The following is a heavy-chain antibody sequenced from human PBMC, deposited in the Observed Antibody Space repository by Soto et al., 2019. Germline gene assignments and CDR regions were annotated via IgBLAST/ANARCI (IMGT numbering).Heavy chain of an antibody. CDR1: GYTFTSYY. CDR2: INPSGGST. V-gene: IGHV1-46*01. Sequence: GASVKVSCKASGYTFTSYYMHWVRQAPGQGLEWMGIINPSGGSTSYAQKFQGRVTMTRDTSTSTVYMELSSLRSEDTAVYYCARTHRNIVVVPAAMPLDYWGQGTLVTVSS. J-gene: IGHJ4*02. CDR3: ARTHRNIVVVPAAMPLDY. D-gene: IGHD2-2*01.